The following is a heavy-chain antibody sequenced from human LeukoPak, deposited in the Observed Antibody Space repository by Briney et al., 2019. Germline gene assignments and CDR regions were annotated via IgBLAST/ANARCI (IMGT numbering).Heavy chain of an antibody. CDR1: GFTFSSYA. J-gene: IGHJ3*02. V-gene: IGHV3-30-3*01. D-gene: IGHD2-15*01. CDR2: ISYDGSNK. CDR3: ARELVGAEGVDAFDI. Sequence: GGSLRLSCAASGFTFSSYAMHWVRQAPGKGLEWVAVISYDGSNKYYADSVKGRFTISRDNSKNTLYLQMNSLRAEDTAVYYCARELVGAEGVDAFDIWGQGTMVTVSS.